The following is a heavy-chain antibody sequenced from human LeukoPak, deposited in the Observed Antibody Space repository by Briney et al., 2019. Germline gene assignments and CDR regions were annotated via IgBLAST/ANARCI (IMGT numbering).Heavy chain of an antibody. CDR1: GFTISSYG. J-gene: IGHJ4*02. Sequence: PGGPLSLSCIASGFTISSYGMNWVRQAPGKGLEWISYISSRSSTIYYADSVKGRFNISRDNDKNSLYLQMNSLRDEDTAVYYCARGCSGGSCFGDFDYWGQGTLGTVSS. CDR3: ARGCSGGSCFGDFDY. V-gene: IGHV3-48*02. CDR2: ISSRSSTI. D-gene: IGHD2-15*01.